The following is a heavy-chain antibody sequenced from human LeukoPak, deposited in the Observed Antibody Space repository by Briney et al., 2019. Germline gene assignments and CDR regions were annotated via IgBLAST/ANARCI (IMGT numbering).Heavy chain of an antibody. CDR3: ARDFNWSFDY. D-gene: IGHD1-1*01. CDR1: GFTLNNYE. CDR2: ISSSANTI. V-gene: IGHV3-48*03. Sequence: PGRSLCLSCAASGFTLNNYEMNWVRQAPGKGLEWVSFISSSANTIYYADSVKGRFTISRDNGKNSLYLQMNSLRDEDTAVYYCARDFNWSFDYWGHGTLVTVSS. J-gene: IGHJ4*03.